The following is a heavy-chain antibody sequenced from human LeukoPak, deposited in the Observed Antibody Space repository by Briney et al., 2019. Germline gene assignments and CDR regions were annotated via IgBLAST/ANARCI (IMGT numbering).Heavy chain of an antibody. CDR2: ISTYNGNT. CDR3: ARGGRLGELFSPDY. J-gene: IGHJ4*02. D-gene: IGHD3-16*01. V-gene: IGHV1-18*04. Sequence: VASVTVSCTASGYTFTSYGITRVRQAPGQGLEWMGWISTYNGNTNYAQNLQGRVTMTTDTSTSTAYMELRSLRSDDTAVYYCARGGRLGELFSPDYGGQGTLVTVSS. CDR1: GYTFTSYG.